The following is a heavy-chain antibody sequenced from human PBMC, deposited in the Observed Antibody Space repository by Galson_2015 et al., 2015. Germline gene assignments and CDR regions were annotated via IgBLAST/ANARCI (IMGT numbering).Heavy chain of an antibody. Sequence: SLRLSCAASGFTFSRYGMHWVRQAPGKGLEWVSLIWYDGNNKYYADSVKGRFTISRDNSKNTLYLQMNSLRAEDTAVYYCATDPTALLRYPFWGHGSLVTVSS. CDR1: GFTFSRYG. V-gene: IGHV3-33*01. CDR2: IWYDGNNK. D-gene: IGHD3-9*01. J-gene: IGHJ4*01. CDR3: ATDPTALLRYPF.